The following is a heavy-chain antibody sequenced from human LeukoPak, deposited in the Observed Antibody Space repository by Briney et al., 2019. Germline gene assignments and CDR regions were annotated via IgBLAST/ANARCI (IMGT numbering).Heavy chain of an antibody. J-gene: IGHJ6*04. Sequence: PSETLSLTCAVYGGSFSGYYWSWIRQPPGKGLEWIGEINHSGSTNYNPSLKSRVIISVDTSKNQFSLKLSSVTAADTAVYYCARAPSWDVWGEGTTVTVSS. CDR1: GGSFSGYY. CDR2: INHSGST. CDR3: ARAPSWDV. V-gene: IGHV4-34*01.